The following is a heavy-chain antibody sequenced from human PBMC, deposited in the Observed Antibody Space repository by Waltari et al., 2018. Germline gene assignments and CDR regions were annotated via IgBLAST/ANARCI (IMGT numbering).Heavy chain of an antibody. J-gene: IGHJ2*01. CDR2: IYVSGAT. V-gene: IGHV4-59*13. CDR3: ARGVYTFDSRWHYDL. D-gene: IGHD5-12*01. CDR1: AGAMSSYS. Sequence: QVQLQESGPGLVKPSETLSPTCTVSAGAMSSYSWSWLRQSPGRGLEWIGYIYVSGATNYNPSLQNRVTISLDKSKNQFSLQLRSVIAADTAIYFCARGVYTFDSRWHYDLWGRGTLVAVSS.